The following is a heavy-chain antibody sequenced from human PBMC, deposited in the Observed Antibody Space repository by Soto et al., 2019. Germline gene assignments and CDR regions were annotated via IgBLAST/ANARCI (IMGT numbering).Heavy chain of an antibody. CDR1: GFTFGDYA. J-gene: IGHJ6*02. Sequence: QPGGSLRLSCTASGFTFGDYAMSWVRQAPGKGLEWVGFIRSKAYGGTTEYAASVKGRFAISRDDSKSIAYLQMNSLKTEDTAVYYCTRDRSSPTMPYYYYGMDVWGQGTTVTVSS. CDR3: TRDRSSPTMPYYYYGMDV. D-gene: IGHD6-13*01. CDR2: IRSKAYGGTT. V-gene: IGHV3-49*04.